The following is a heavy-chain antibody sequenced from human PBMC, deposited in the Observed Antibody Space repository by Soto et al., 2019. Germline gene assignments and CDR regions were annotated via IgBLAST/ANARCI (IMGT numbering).Heavy chain of an antibody. CDR3: ARAYSSTSDWFDP. Sequence: QVQLVQSGAEVKKPRASVKVSCKASGYTFTSYDINWVRQATGQGLEWMGWMNPNSGNTGYAQKFQGRVTMTRNTPISTAYMELSSLGSEDMAVYYCARAYSSTSDWFDPWGQETLVTVSS. J-gene: IGHJ5*02. V-gene: IGHV1-8*01. CDR1: GYTFTSYD. CDR2: MNPNSGNT. D-gene: IGHD6-6*01.